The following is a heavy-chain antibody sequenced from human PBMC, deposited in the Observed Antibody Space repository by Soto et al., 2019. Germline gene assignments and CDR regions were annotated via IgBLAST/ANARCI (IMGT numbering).Heavy chain of an antibody. CDR3: ARYVSGQQLVPRDVWFDP. D-gene: IGHD6-13*01. J-gene: IGHJ5*02. CDR2: IIPIFGTA. V-gene: IGHV1-69*13. Sequence: SVKVSCKASGGTFSSYTISWVRQAPGQGLEWMGGIIPIFGTANYAQKLQGRVTITADESTSTAYMEMSSLRSEDTAVYYCARYVSGQQLVPRDVWFDPWGQGTLVTVSS. CDR1: GGTFSSYT.